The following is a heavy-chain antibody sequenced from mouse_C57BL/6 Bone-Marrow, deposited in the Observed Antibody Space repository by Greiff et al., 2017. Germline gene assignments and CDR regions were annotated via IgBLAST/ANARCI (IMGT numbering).Heavy chain of an antibody. J-gene: IGHJ1*03. CDR3: ARRFTTVVARDWYFDV. CDR2: ISDGGSYT. Sequence: EVKLVESGGGLVKPGGSLKLSCAASGFTFSSYAMSWVRQTPEKRLEWVATISDGGSYTYYPDNVKGRFTISRANAKNNLYLQMSHLKSEDTAMYYCARRFTTVVARDWYFDVWGTGTTVTGSS. CDR1: GFTFSSYA. V-gene: IGHV5-4*03. D-gene: IGHD1-1*01.